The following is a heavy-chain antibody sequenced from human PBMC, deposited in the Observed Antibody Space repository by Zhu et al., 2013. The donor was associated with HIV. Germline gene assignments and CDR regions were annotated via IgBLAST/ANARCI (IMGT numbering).Heavy chain of an antibody. V-gene: IGHV1-69*01. J-gene: IGHJ4*02. CDR2: IIPIFGTA. CDR3: ARAGRELLQPHAGTTLDY. D-gene: IGHD1-1*01. Sequence: QVQLVQSGAEVKKPGSSVKVSCKASGGTFSSYAISWVRQAPGQGLEWMGGIIPIFGTANYAQKFQGRVTITADESTSTAYMELSSLRSEDTAVYYCARAGRELLQPHAGTTLDYWGQGTLVTVSS. CDR1: GGTFSSYA.